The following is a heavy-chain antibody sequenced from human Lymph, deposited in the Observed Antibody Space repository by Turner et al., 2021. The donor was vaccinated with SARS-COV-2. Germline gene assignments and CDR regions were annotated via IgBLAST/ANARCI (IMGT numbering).Heavy chain of an antibody. CDR2: IFYRGST. D-gene: IGHD2-21*02. CDR1: GGSMNNNY. J-gene: IGHJ5*02. V-gene: IGHV4-59*01. Sequence: QVQLQESGPRLVKPLETLSPTCTVSGGSMNNNYWSWIRQPPGKRLEWMGFIFYRGSTNYNPSLKSRVPISVDTSENQFSLKLTSVTAADTAIYYCARQTVNNWVDPWGQGTLVTVSS. CDR3: ARQTVNNWVDP.